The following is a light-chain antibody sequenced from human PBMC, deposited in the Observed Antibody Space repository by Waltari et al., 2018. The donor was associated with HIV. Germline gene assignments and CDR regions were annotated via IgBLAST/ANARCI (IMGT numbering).Light chain of an antibody. V-gene: IGKV1-5*03. CDR2: QAS. CDR3: QQYHTFLP. J-gene: IGKJ2*01. Sequence: DIHMAQSPSTLAASVGDRVTITCRASQSVGSYLAWSQRKPGKAPKLLIYQASSLERGVTSRFSASGSGTYFTLTITSLQPDDFATDYCQQYHTFLPFGQGTDLE. CDR1: QSVGSY.